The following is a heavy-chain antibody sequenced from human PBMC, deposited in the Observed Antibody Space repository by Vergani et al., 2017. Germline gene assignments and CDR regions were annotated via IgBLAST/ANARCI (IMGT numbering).Heavy chain of an antibody. D-gene: IGHD3-9*01. J-gene: IGHJ6*02. V-gene: IGHV1-69*13. Sequence: QVQLVQSGAEVKKPGSSVKVSCKASGGTFSSYAISWVRQAPGQGLEWMGRIIPIFGTANYAQKFQGRVTITADESMSTAYMELSSLRSEDTAVYYCARDGYDILTGLDYYYGMDVWGQGTTVTVSS. CDR3: ARDGYDILTGLDYYYGMDV. CDR2: IIPIFGTA. CDR1: GGTFSSYA.